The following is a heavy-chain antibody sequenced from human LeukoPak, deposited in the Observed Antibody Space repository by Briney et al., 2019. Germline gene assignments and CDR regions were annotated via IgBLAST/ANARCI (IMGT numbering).Heavy chain of an antibody. CDR3: ARRRNYYDSSGYYLAFFDY. CDR2: IYYSGST. CDR1: GGSISSYY. Sequence: SETLSLTCTVSGGSISSYYWSWIRQPPGKGLEWIGYIYYSGSTNYNPSLKSRVTISVDTSKNQFSLKLSSVTAADTAVYYCARRRNYYDSSGYYLAFFDYWGQGTLVTVSS. D-gene: IGHD3-22*01. J-gene: IGHJ4*02. V-gene: IGHV4-59*08.